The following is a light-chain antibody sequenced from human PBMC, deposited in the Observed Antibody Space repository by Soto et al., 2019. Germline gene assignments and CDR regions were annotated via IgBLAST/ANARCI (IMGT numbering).Light chain of an antibody. Sequence: QSALTQPASMSGAPGQSITISCTGTSSDVGAYNYVSWYQQHPGNAPKLMIYDVSDRPSGVSNRFSGSKSGNTASLTISGLQAEDESDYYCSAYTTSHTVVFGGGTKVTVL. CDR2: DVS. V-gene: IGLV2-14*03. CDR1: SSDVGAYNY. J-gene: IGLJ2*01. CDR3: SAYTTSHTVV.